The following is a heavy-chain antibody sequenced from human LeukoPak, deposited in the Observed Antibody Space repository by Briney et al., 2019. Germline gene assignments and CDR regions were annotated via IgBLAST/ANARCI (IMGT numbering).Heavy chain of an antibody. CDR2: IYYSGST. CDR1: GGSISSSSYY. J-gene: IGHJ4*02. V-gene: IGHV4-39*01. CDR3: ARQINGYYGDYGT. Sequence: SETLSLTCTVSGGSISSSSYYWGWIRQPPGKGLEWIGSIYYSGSTYYNPSLKSRVTISVDTSKNQFSLKLSTVTAADTAVYYCARQINGYYGDYGTWGQGTLVTVSS. D-gene: IGHD4-17*01.